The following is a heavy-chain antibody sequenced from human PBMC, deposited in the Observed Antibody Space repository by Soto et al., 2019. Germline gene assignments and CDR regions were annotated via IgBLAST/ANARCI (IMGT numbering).Heavy chain of an antibody. J-gene: IGHJ5*01. CDR3: ARQPTTGDPALWFDS. CDR1: GGSISTSRSY. CDR2: IFYSGST. V-gene: IGHV4-39*01. D-gene: IGHD2-21*01. Sequence: PSETLSLTCNVSGGSISTSRSYWAWIRQPPGKGLEWLANIFYSGSTYYNPSLASRVTVSVDTSKNEFSLKLRSVTAADTAVYYCARQPTTGDPALWFDSCGQGTLLTVSS.